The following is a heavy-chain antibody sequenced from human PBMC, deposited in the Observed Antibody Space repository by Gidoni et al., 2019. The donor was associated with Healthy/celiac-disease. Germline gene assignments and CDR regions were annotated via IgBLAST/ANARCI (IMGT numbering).Heavy chain of an antibody. V-gene: IGHV1-69*06. D-gene: IGHD6-13*01. CDR2: IIPIFGTA. Sequence: QVQLVQSGAEVKKPGSSVKVSCKASGGTFSSYAISWVRQAPGQGLEWMGGIIPIFGTANYAQKFQGRVTITADKSTSTAYMELSSLRSEDTAVYYWARPYSSSWYLSYYYGMDVWGQGTTVTVSS. CDR3: ARPYSSSWYLSYYYGMDV. J-gene: IGHJ6*02. CDR1: GGTFSSYA.